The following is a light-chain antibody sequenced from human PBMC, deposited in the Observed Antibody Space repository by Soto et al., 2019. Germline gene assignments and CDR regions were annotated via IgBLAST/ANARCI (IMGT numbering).Light chain of an antibody. J-gene: IGKJ1*01. CDR3: QNYNSYSEE. V-gene: IGKV1-5*03. CDR1: QTISSW. CDR2: KAS. Sequence: DIQMTQSPSTLSGSVGDRVTITCRASQTISSWLAWYQQKPGKAPKLLIYKASTLKSGVPSRFSGSGYGTEFTLTISSLKPDDFATYYCQNYNSYSEEFGQGTKVDIK.